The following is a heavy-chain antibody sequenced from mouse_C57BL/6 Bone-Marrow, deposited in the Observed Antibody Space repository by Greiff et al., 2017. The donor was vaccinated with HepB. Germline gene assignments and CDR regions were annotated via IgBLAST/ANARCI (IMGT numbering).Heavy chain of an antibody. CDR1: GYTFTSYW. CDR2: IYPGSGST. J-gene: IGHJ4*01. CDR3: AIEVGYAMGF. Sequence: QVQLQQPGAELVKPGASVKMSCKASGYTFTSYWITWVKQRPGQGLEWIGDIYPGSGSTNYNEKFKGKATLTVDKSSSTAYMQLSSLTSEDSAVYFCAIEVGYAMGFLGQGNSVTGSS. V-gene: IGHV1-55*01.